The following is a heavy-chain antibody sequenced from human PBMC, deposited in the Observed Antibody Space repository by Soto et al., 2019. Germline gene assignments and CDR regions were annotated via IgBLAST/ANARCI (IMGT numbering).Heavy chain of an antibody. J-gene: IGHJ4*02. Sequence: QVQLVQSGAEVKKPGASVKVSCKASGYTFASYAISWMRQAPGQGLEWIGWISAYNGNTNYAQKLQGRVTMTTDTSTSTAYMALRSLRSDDTAVYSCARDPPPPDYWGQGTLVNVSS. CDR1: GYTFASYA. CDR3: ARDPPPPDY. CDR2: ISAYNGNT. V-gene: IGHV1-18*01.